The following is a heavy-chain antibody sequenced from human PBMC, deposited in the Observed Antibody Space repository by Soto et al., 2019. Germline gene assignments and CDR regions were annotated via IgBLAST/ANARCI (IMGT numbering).Heavy chain of an antibody. CDR3: AKVRSSSWIHRFDY. CDR1: GFTFSSYA. CDR2: ISVSGVST. V-gene: IGHV3-23*01. D-gene: IGHD6-13*01. Sequence: EVQLLESGGGLVQPGGSLRLSCAASGFTFSSYAMSWVRQAPGKGLEWVSAISVSGVSTYYAEYVKGRFTISRDNSKNTLYLQMNSLRAEDTAVYYCAKVRSSSWIHRFDYWGQGTLVTVSS. J-gene: IGHJ4*02.